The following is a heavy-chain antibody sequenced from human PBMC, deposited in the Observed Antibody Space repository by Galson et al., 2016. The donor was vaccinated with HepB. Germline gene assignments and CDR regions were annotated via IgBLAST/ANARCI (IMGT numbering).Heavy chain of an antibody. Sequence: SETLSLTCTVSGVSVSRSTYYWRWIRQPPGKGLEWIGYMLHSANTNYNPSLKSRVTMSVDTSKNQFSLNLSSGTAADTAVYYCARVGYASGWYPPFNWLDPWGQGILVTVSS. CDR1: GVSVSRSTYY. V-gene: IGHV4-61*01. CDR2: MLHSANT. CDR3: ARVGYASGWYPPFNWLDP. D-gene: IGHD6-19*01. J-gene: IGHJ5*02.